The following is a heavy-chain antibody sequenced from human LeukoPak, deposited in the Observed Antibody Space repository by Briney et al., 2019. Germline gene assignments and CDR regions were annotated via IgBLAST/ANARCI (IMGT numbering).Heavy chain of an antibody. CDR2: IYSGGST. Sequence: GGSLRLSCAASGFTVSSNYMSWVRQAPGKGLDWDSFIYSGGSTYYADSVKGRFTISRDSSKNTLYLQMNSLRAEDTAVYYCARGHDYDSSVAYWGQGTLVTVSS. CDR3: ARGHDYDSSVAY. J-gene: IGHJ4*02. D-gene: IGHD3-22*01. V-gene: IGHV3-66*01. CDR1: GFTVSSNY.